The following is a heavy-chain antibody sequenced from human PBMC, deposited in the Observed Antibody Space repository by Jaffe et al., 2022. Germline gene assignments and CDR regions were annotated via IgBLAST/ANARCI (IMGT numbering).Heavy chain of an antibody. CDR3: ARAGGRGVFDH. D-gene: IGHD3-16*01. J-gene: IGHJ4*02. Sequence: EVQLIESGGGLVQPGGSLRLSCAASGFTFINYWMSWVRQAPGKGLEWVANIKQDGSEKFYVDSVKGRFTISRDNAKNSLYLQMNSLRVEDTAVYYCARAGGRGVFDHWGQGTLVTVSS. V-gene: IGHV3-7*01. CDR1: GFTFINYW. CDR2: IKQDGSEK.